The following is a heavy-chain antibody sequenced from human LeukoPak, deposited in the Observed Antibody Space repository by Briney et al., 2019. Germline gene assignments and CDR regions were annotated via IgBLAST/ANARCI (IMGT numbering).Heavy chain of an antibody. CDR3: ASSRFPYYFDY. D-gene: IGHD3-10*01. CDR2: IYSGGST. Sequence: PGGSLRLSYAASGFTVSSNYMSWVRQAPGKGLEWVSVIYSGGSTYYADSVKGRFTISRDNSKNTLYLQMNSLRAEDTAVYYCASSRFPYYFDYWGQGTLVTVSS. J-gene: IGHJ4*02. CDR1: GFTVSSNY. V-gene: IGHV3-53*01.